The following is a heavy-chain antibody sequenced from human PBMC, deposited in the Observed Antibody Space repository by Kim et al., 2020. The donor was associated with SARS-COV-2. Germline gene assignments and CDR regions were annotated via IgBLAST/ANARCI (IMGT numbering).Heavy chain of an antibody. V-gene: IGHV3-21*01. CDR1: GFTFSSYS. CDR3: ARALGYSKRGDDY. CDR2: ISSSSSYI. J-gene: IGHJ4*02. D-gene: IGHD6-13*01. Sequence: GGSLRLSCAASGFTFSSYSMNWVRQAPGKGLEWVSSISSSSSYIYYADSLKGRFTISRDNAKNSLYLQMNSLRAEDTAVYYCARALGYSKRGDDYWGQGTLVTVSS.